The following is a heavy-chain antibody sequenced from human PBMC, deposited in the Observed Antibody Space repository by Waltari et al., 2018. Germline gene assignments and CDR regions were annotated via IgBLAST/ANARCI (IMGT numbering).Heavy chain of an antibody. CDR1: GGTFRSYA. Sequence: QVQLVQSGAEVKKPGSSVKVSCKASGGTFRSYAISWVRQAPGQGLEWMGGIIPIFGTANYAHKFQGRVTITADESTSTAYMELSSLRSEDTAVYYCARDADTAMVWDAFDIWGQGTMVTVSS. CDR2: IIPIFGTA. J-gene: IGHJ3*02. D-gene: IGHD5-18*01. CDR3: ARDADTAMVWDAFDI. V-gene: IGHV1-69*01.